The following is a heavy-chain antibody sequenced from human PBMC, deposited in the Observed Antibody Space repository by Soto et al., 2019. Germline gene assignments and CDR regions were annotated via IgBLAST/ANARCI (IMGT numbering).Heavy chain of an antibody. Sequence: SETLSLTCAVYGGSFSGYYWSWIRQPPGKGLEWIGEINHSGSTNYNPSLKSRVTISVDTSKNQFSLKLSSVTAADTAVYYCARVGWAYYYYYYMDVWGKGTTVTVSS. D-gene: IGHD1-26*01. CDR3: ARVGWAYYYYYYMDV. J-gene: IGHJ6*03. CDR1: GGSFSGYY. V-gene: IGHV4-34*01. CDR2: INHSGST.